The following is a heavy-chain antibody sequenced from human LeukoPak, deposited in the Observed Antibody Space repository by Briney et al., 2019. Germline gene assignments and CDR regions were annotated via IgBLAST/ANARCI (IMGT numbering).Heavy chain of an antibody. CDR2: IWYDGSNK. Sequence: PGRSLRLSCAASGFTFGSYGMHWVRQAPGKGLEWVAVIWYDGSNKYYADSVKGRFTISRDNSKNTLYLQMNSLRAEDTAVYYCAKDSVYYDSSPGYWGQGTLVTVSS. D-gene: IGHD3-22*01. CDR3: AKDSVYYDSSPGY. J-gene: IGHJ4*02. CDR1: GFTFGSYG. V-gene: IGHV3-33*06.